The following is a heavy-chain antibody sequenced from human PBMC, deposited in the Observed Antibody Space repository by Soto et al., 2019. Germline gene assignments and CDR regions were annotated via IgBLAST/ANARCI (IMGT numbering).Heavy chain of an antibody. CDR1: GFTFSRYS. CDR3: AREGGNLNWFDP. D-gene: IGHD1-26*01. Sequence: EVQLVESGGGLVQPGGSLRLSCAASGFTFSRYSMNWVRKAPGQGLEWVSYISSSSRTIYYADAEKGRFTISRDNAKNSLYLQMNSLRDEDTAVYYCAREGGNLNWFDPWGQGTLVTVSS. J-gene: IGHJ5*02. V-gene: IGHV3-48*02. CDR2: ISSSSRTI.